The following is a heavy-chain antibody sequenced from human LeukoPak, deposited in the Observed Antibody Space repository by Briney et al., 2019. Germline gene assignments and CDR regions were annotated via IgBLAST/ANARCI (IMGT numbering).Heavy chain of an antibody. V-gene: IGHV1-2*02. CDR3: ARSPRILTGENFDY. Sequence: ASVKVSCKASGYTFTGYYMHWVRQAPGQGLEWMGWINPNSGGTNYAQKFQDRVTMTRDTPITTAYMELSRLRFDDTALYYCARSPRILTGENFDYWGQGTLVTVSS. J-gene: IGHJ4*02. D-gene: IGHD3-9*01. CDR2: INPNSGGT. CDR1: GYTFTGYY.